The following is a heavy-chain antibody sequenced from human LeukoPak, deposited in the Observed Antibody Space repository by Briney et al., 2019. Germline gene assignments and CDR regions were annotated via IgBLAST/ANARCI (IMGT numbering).Heavy chain of an antibody. D-gene: IGHD5-18*01. CDR3: ARAGDIAMAYPAYFDY. CDR1: GYSIRTSHY. V-gene: IGHV4-38-2*02. Sequence: PSETLSLTCTVSGYSIRTSHYWGWIRQSPGKGLEWTGNIYRSGTTYYNPSLKSRVTISMDTSKNQFSLKLTSVTAADTAVYYCARAGDIAMAYPAYFDYWGQGTPVIVSS. J-gene: IGHJ4*02. CDR2: IYRSGTT.